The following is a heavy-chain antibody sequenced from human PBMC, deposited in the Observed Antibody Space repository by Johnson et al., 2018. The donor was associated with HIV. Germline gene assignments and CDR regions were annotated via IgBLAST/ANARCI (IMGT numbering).Heavy chain of an antibody. CDR1: GLTFKNFA. CDR3: ARGVYSSSWYGAFDI. CDR2: IRGSGGSG. D-gene: IGHD6-13*01. J-gene: IGHJ3*02. V-gene: IGHV3-23*04. Sequence: MHLVESGGGLVQPGGSLRLSCAASGLTFKNFAMSWVRQAPGKGLEWVSVIRGSGGSGYYADSVKGRFTISRDNSKNTLYLQMNSLRAEYTAVYYCARGVYSSSWYGAFDIWGQGTMVTVSS.